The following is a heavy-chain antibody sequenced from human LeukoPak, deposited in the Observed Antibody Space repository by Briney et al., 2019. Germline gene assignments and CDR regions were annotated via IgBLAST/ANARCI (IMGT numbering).Heavy chain of an antibody. D-gene: IGHD3-10*01. J-gene: IGHJ5*02. CDR2: IKSKTDGGTT. Sequence: GGSLRLSCAASGFTFSNAWMTWVRQAPGKGLEWVGRIKSKTDGGTTDYAAPVKGRFTISRDDSRNTLYLQMNSLKTEDTTVYYCTTPFYYGSGSYGSAWFDPWGQGTLVTVSS. CDR1: GFTFSNAW. CDR3: TTPFYYGSGSYGSAWFDP. V-gene: IGHV3-15*01.